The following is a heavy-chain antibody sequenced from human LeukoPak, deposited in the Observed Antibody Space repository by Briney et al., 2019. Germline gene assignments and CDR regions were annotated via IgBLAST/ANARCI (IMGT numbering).Heavy chain of an antibody. Sequence: ASVKVSCKASGYKLNSYGISWVRQAPGQGLQWMGWIGPFNDHTNYAQNFQGRVTMTTDTSTSTAYMELNSLTSHDTAIYYCARAIGYDRLTAFDSWGQGTLVTVSS. D-gene: IGHD3-9*01. CDR2: IGPFNDHT. CDR3: ARAIGYDRLTAFDS. CDR1: GYKLNSYG. J-gene: IGHJ4*02. V-gene: IGHV1-18*01.